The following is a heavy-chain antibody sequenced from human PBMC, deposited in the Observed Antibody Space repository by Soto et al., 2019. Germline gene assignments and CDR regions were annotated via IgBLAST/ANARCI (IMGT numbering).Heavy chain of an antibody. CDR2: ISNSFSDGNT. D-gene: IGHD1-7*01. Sequence: PGGSLRLSCAASGFTFSTYAMNWVRQAPGKGLEWVSAISNSFSDGNTHYADSVKGRFTISRDNDKNTVFLEMNSLRAEDTAVYYCAKVFSPELGNYFDHWGQGTLVTVSA. CDR3: AKVFSPELGNYFDH. J-gene: IGHJ4*02. V-gene: IGHV3-23*01. CDR1: GFTFSTYA.